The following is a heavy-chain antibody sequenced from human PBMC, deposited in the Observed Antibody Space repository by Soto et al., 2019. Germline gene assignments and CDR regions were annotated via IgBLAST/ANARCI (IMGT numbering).Heavy chain of an antibody. D-gene: IGHD1-26*01. J-gene: IGHJ6*02. CDR3: ARGDREDIEEVVGVRPGEYRMDV. Sequence: QVHLVESGGGVVQPGSSLRLSCAASEFTFRIFAMHWLRQSPGKGLEWVAVISYDGSRKADSVKGRFTVSRDNSWNTLYLQMNSLRAEDTAIYYCARGDREDIEEVVGVRPGEYRMDVWGQGTKVTVSS. V-gene: IGHV3-30-3*01. CDR2: ISYDGSRK. CDR1: EFTFRIFA.